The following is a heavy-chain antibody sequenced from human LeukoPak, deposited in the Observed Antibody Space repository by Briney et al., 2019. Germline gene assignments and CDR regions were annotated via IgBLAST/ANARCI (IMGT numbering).Heavy chain of an antibody. D-gene: IGHD1-26*01. J-gene: IGHJ4*02. CDR3: AKGVVGVTSPNSLDY. Sequence: GGSLRLFCAASGVTFSTYAMTWVSQTPGKWLEWVSVITGSGVSTFYADSVKGRFAISRYNSKNTLFLQMNSLRAEDTAVYYCAKGVVGVTSPNSLDYWGQGTLVTVSS. CDR1: GVTFSTYA. V-gene: IGHV3-23*01. CDR2: ITGSGVST.